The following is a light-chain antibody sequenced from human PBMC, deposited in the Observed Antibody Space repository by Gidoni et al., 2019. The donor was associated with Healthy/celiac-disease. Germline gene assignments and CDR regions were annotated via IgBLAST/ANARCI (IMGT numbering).Light chain of an antibody. V-gene: IGLV2-14*01. Sequence: QSALTQPASVSGSPGQSITISCTGTSSDVVGYNYVSWYQQHPGKAPKLMTYEVSNRPSGVSNRFSGSKSGNTASLTISGLQAEDEADYYCSSYTSSSVVFGGGTKLTVL. J-gene: IGLJ2*01. CDR3: SSYTSSSVV. CDR1: SSDVVGYNY. CDR2: EVS.